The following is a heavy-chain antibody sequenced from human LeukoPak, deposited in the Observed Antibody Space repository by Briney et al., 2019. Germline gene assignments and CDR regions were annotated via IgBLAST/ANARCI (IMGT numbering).Heavy chain of an antibody. CDR1: GFTFSSYG. CDR2: ISYDGSNK. J-gene: IGHJ3*02. Sequence: GGSLRLSCAASGFTFSSYGMHWVRQAPGKGLEWVAVISYDGSNKYYADSVKGRFTISRDNSKNTLYLQMNSLRAEDTAVYYCAKALQRVVRGPVDIWGQGTMVTVSS. CDR3: AKALQRVVRGPVDI. V-gene: IGHV3-30*18. D-gene: IGHD3-10*01.